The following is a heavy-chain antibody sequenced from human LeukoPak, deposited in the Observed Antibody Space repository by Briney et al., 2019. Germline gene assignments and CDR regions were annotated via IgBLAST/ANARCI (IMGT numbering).Heavy chain of an antibody. CDR2: INHSGGT. CDR3: ARDRRYSDSSGYIRGFDY. J-gene: IGHJ4*02. Sequence: SETLSLTCAVYGGSFSGYYWSWIRQPPGKGLEWIGEINHSGGTNYNPSLKSRVTISVDTSKNQFSLKLSSVTAADTAVYYCARDRRYSDSSGYIRGFDYWGQGTLVTVSS. CDR1: GGSFSGYY. D-gene: IGHD3-22*01. V-gene: IGHV4-34*01.